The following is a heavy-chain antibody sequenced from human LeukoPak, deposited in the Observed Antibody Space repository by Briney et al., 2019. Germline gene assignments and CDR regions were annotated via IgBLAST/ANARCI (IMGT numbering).Heavy chain of an antibody. CDR3: ARHSSGWSERFDY. Sequence: PSETLSLTCTVSGGSISSSSYYWGWIRQPPGKGLEWIGSIYYSGSTYCNPSLKSRVTISVDTSKNQFSLKLSSVTAADTAVYYCARHSSGWSERFDYWGQGTLVTVSS. CDR1: GGSISSSSYY. CDR2: IYYSGST. D-gene: IGHD6-19*01. J-gene: IGHJ4*02. V-gene: IGHV4-39*01.